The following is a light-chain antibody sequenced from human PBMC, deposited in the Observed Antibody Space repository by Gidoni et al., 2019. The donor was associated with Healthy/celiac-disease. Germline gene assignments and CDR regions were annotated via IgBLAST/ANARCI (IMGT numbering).Light chain of an antibody. CDR2: AAS. CDR1: QGISSY. CDR3: QQLNSYPLFT. V-gene: IGKV1-9*01. J-gene: IGKJ3*01. Sequence: DIQLTQSPSFLSASVGDRVTITCRASQGISSYLAWYQQKPGKAPKLLIYAASTLQSGVPSRFSGSVSGTEFTLTISSLHPEDFATYYCQQLNSYPLFTFXPXTKVDIK.